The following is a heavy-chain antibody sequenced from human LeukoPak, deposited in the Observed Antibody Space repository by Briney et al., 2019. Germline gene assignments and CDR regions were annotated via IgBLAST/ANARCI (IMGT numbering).Heavy chain of an antibody. V-gene: IGHV3-7*01. Sequence: GGSLRLSCAASGFTFSSYWMSWVRQAPGKGLEWVANIKQDGSEKYYVDSVKGRFTISRDNAKNPLYLQMNSLRAEDTAVYYCARDGTQLAVGAIDYWGQGTLVTVSS. CDR1: GFTFSSYW. D-gene: IGHD1-1*01. CDR3: ARDGTQLAVGAIDY. J-gene: IGHJ4*02. CDR2: IKQDGSEK.